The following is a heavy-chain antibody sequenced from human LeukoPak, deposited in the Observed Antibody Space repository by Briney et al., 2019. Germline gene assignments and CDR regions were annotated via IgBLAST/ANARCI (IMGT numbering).Heavy chain of an antibody. Sequence: SETLSLTCTVSGGSIDSYYWSWIRQPPGKGLEWIGYIYYTGSTEYHPSLKGRVTISLDTSKNQFSLKLTSVTAADTAVYYCARVYQSAEYYFDYWGQGNLVSVSS. CDR1: GGSIDSYY. J-gene: IGHJ4*02. CDR2: IYYTGST. V-gene: IGHV4-59*01. D-gene: IGHD2-2*01. CDR3: ARVYQSAEYYFDY.